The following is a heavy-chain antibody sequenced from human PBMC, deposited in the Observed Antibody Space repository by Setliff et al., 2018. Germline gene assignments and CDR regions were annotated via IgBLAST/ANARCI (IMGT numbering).Heavy chain of an antibody. CDR2: ISGHNGDT. CDR3: ARVRSGWLRDY. J-gene: IGHJ4*02. Sequence: GASVKVSCKTSGYPFTNYGLSWVRQAPGQGLEWMGWISGHNGDTKLAQNFQGRVTVTTDTFTNTGYMELRSLRSEDTAVYYCARVRSGWLRDYWGQGTLVTVSS. CDR1: GYPFTNYG. V-gene: IGHV1-18*01. D-gene: IGHD6-19*01.